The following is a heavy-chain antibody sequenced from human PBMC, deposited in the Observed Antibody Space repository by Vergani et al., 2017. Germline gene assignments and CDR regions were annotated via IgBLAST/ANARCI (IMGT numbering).Heavy chain of an antibody. CDR3: ARDSGGVDY. D-gene: IGHD6-25*01. CDR1: GYTFTRYA. CDR2: INTNTGDP. V-gene: IGHV7-4-1*02. J-gene: IGHJ4*02. Sequence: QVQLVQSGSELKKPGASLKLSCKASGYTFTRYALSWVRQAPGQGLEWLGWINTNTGDPTYAQAFRGRFVFSLDTSVSTAFLQISSLKAEDTAVYYCARDSGGVDYWGQGTLVTVSS.